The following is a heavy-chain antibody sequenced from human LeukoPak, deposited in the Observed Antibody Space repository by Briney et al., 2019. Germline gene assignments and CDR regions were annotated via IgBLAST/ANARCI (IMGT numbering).Heavy chain of an antibody. D-gene: IGHD4-17*01. CDR3: ARDGDGRGEDFDY. V-gene: IGHV3-11*04. J-gene: IGHJ4*02. Sequence: GSLRLSCAASGFTFSDYYMSWIRLAPGKGLEWVSYISSSGSTIYYADSVKGRFTISRDNAKNFLYLQMNSLRVEDTALYYCARDGDGRGEDFDYWGQGILVTVSS. CDR2: ISSSGSTI. CDR1: GFTFSDYY.